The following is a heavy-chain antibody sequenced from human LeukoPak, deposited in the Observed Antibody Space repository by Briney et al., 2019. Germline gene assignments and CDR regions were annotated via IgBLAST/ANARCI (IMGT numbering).Heavy chain of an antibody. CDR2: INSDGSST. CDR3: ARGPHYYDKGVAFDI. D-gene: IGHD3-22*01. CDR1: GFTFSSYW. Sequence: GGSLRLSCAASGFTFSSYWMHWVRQAPGKGLVWVSRINSDGSSTSYADSVKGRFTISRDNAKNTLYLQMNSLRAEDTAVYYCARGPHYYDKGVAFDIWGQGTMVTVSS. V-gene: IGHV3-74*01. J-gene: IGHJ3*02.